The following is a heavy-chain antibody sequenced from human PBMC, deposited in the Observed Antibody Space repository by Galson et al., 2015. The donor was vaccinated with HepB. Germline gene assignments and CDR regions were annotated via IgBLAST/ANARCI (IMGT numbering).Heavy chain of an antibody. CDR2: INPSGGNT. CDR1: GYTFTSYY. V-gene: IGHV1-46*01. Sequence: SVKVSCKASGYTFTSYYMHWVRQAPGQGLEWMGIINPSGGNTSYAQKLQGRVTMTRDTSTSTVYMELSSLRSEDTAVYYCARGGSGWGYFDYWGQGTLVTVSS. D-gene: IGHD6-19*01. CDR3: ARGGSGWGYFDY. J-gene: IGHJ4*02.